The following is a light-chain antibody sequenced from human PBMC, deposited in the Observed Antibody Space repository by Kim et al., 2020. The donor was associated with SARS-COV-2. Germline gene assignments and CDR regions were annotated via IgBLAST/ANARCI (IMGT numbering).Light chain of an antibody. V-gene: IGKV3-20*01. CDR2: GAS. J-gene: IGKJ3*01. CDR3: QQYGSSFT. CDR1: QSVSSSY. Sequence: EIVLTQSPGTLSLSPGERATLSCRASQSVSSSYLAWYQQKPGQAPRLLIYGASSRATGIPDRFSGSGSGTDFTLTISRLEPEDFAVYYCQQYGSSFTLALGPRWISN.